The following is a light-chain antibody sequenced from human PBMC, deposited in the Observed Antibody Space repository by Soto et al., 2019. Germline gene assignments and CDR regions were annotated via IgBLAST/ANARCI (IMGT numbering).Light chain of an antibody. V-gene: IGKV1-39*01. Sequence: DIQMTQSPSSLSASIGDRVTITCRASQSVTSYLNWYQQKPGKAPTLLIYAASSLHSGVPSRFRGGGSGKDFTLTINSLQPEDFATYYCQQSYSSQYTFGQGTKLEIK. CDR1: QSVTSY. CDR2: AAS. CDR3: QQSYSSQYT. J-gene: IGKJ2*01.